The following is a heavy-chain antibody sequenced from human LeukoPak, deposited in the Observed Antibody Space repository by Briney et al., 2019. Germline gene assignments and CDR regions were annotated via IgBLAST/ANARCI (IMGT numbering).Heavy chain of an antibody. Sequence: SETLSLTCAVYGGSFSGYYWSCIRQPPGKGLEWIGEINHSGRTNYNPSLQSRLTISLDKSQNQFSLRLTSMTAADTAVYYCAREIFGARAFEYWGQGILVTVSS. CDR1: GGSFSGYY. CDR2: INHSGRT. J-gene: IGHJ4*02. V-gene: IGHV4-34*01. CDR3: AREIFGARAFEY. D-gene: IGHD3-3*01.